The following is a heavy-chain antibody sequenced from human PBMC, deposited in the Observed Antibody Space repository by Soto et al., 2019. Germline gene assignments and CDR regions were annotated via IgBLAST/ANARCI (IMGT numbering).Heavy chain of an antibody. CDR1: GASTSSTIHY. V-gene: IGHV4-39*01. D-gene: IGHD3-9*01. CDR3: ARHMDYNILTGYFD. Sequence: QLQLQESGPGLLKPSETLSLTCSVSGASTSSTIHYWGWIRQPPGKGLEWLGSLSHSGNTHYNPSLKSRLIISADLSKNQCSLTLTTVTPADTAVYFCARHMDYNILTGYFDWGQGTLVTVSS. J-gene: IGHJ4*02. CDR2: LSHSGNT.